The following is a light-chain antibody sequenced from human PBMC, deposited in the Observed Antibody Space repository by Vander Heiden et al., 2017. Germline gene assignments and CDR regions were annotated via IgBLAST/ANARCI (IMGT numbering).Light chain of an antibody. CDR3: RHPSTGLT. CDR2: DAS. CDR1: QSVSSY. V-gene: IGKV3-11*01. J-gene: IGKJ3*01. Sequence: EMVLTQSPPTLSLSPGERATLSCRASQSVSSYLAWYQQKPGQAPRLLIYDASNRATGIPDRFRGRGSVTDFTLTISGRGPEDIAVYYFRHPSTGLTFDPEIKAN.